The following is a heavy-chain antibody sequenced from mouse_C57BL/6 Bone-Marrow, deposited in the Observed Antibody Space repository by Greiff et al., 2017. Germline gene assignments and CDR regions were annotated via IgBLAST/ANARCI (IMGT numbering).Heavy chain of an antibody. V-gene: IGHV1-81*01. Sequence: QVQLQQSGAELARPGASVKLSCKASGYTFTSYGISWVKQRTGQGLEWIGEIYPRSGNTYYNQKFKGKATLTADKSSSTAYRKLRRLTSEDSAVYFCAIIYSGNYDGYFDVWGTGTTVTVSS. CDR3: AIIYSGNYDGYFDV. CDR1: GYTFTSYG. D-gene: IGHD2-1*01. CDR2: IYPRSGNT. J-gene: IGHJ1*03.